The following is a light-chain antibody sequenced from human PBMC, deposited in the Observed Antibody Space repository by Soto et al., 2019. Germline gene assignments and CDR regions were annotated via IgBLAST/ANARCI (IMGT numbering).Light chain of an antibody. Sequence: AIRMTQSPSSFSASTGDRVTITCRACQGISSYLAWYQQKPGKAPNLLIYAAATLQRGAPSRFSGSGSGTDFTLTISRLQSEDFATYYCQQYFSYPYTFGQGTKLEI. CDR3: QQYFSYPYT. CDR2: AAA. V-gene: IGKV1-8*01. CDR1: QGISSY. J-gene: IGKJ2*01.